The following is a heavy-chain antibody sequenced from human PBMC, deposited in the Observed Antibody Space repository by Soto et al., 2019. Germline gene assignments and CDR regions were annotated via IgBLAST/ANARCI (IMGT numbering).Heavy chain of an antibody. CDR1: GYTFTTFW. V-gene: IGHV5-10-1*01. CDR3: ARLFCSTDTCDSWFDP. J-gene: IGHJ5*02. Sequence: GESLKISCTGFGYTFTTFWISWVRQMPGKGLGWMGRIDPRDSQTNYSPSFQGHVTISVDKSISTAYLQWDSLKASDTAMYYCARLFCSTDTCDSWFDPWGQGTLVTVSS. D-gene: IGHD1-26*01. CDR2: IDPRDSQT.